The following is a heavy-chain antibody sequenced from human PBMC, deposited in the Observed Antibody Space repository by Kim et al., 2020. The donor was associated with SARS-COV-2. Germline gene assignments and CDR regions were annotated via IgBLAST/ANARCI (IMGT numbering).Heavy chain of an antibody. D-gene: IGHD6-19*01. V-gene: IGHV4-34*01. CDR1: GGSFSGYY. CDR2: INHSGST. J-gene: IGHJ6*01. CDR3: ARLLHSGWYPNRYYYYGM. Sequence: SETLSLTCAVYGGSFSGYYWSWIRQPPGKGLEWIGEINHSGSTNYNPSLKSRVTISVDTSKNQFSLKLSSVTAADTAVYYCARLLHSGWYPNRYYYYGM.